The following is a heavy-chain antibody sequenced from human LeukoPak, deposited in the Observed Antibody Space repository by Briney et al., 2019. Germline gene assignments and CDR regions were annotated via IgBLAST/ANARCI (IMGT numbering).Heavy chain of an antibody. CDR3: ARHGHYYDSKASNWFDP. V-gene: IGHV4-59*08. CDR1: GDSINNYY. D-gene: IGHD3-22*01. CDR2: IYYSGST. J-gene: IGHJ5*02. Sequence: SETLSLTCTVSGDSINNYYWSWIRQPPGKGLEWIGYIYYSGSTNYNPSLKSRVTISVDTSKNQFSLKLSSVTAADTAVYYCARHGHYYDSKASNWFDPWGQGTLVTVSS.